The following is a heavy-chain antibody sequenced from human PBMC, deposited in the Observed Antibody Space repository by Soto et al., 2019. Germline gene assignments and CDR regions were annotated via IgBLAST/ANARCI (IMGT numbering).Heavy chain of an antibody. Sequence: QVQLQQWGAGLLKPSETLSLTCAVYGGSFSGYYWSWIRQPPGKGLEWIGEINHSGSTNYNPSLTXXXTISVDTSKNXXSXKXXSVTAADTAVYYCARARFPLRGGRYYDSSGYYFGYWGQGTLVTVSS. CDR1: GGSFSGYY. J-gene: IGHJ4*02. V-gene: IGHV4-34*01. CDR2: INHSGST. D-gene: IGHD3-22*01. CDR3: ARARFPLRGGRYYDSSGYYFGY.